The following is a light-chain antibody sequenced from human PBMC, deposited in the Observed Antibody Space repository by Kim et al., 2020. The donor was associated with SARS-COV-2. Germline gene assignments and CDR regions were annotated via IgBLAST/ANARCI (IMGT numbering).Light chain of an antibody. V-gene: IGKV3-20*01. Sequence: SSGERATLSCSASRSINSSFLAWYQQKPGQAPRLLIYGASSRATGIPDRFSGSGSGTDFTLTITRLEPEDVAVYFCQHYDNSPLTFGGGTKVDIK. CDR1: RSINSSF. J-gene: IGKJ4*01. CDR3: QHYDNSPLT. CDR2: GAS.